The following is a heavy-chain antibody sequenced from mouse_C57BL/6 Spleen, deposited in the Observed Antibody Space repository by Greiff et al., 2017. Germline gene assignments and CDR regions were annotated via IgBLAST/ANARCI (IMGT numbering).Heavy chain of an antibody. CDR1: GYTFTSYW. Sequence: QVQLQQPGAELVKPGASVKLSCKASGYTFTSYWMHWVKQRPGQGLEWIGMIHPNSGSTNYNEKFKSKATLTVDKSSSPAYMQLSSLTSEDSAVYYCASPFTTVAYYFDYWGQGTTLTVSS. V-gene: IGHV1-64*01. CDR3: ASPFTTVAYYFDY. D-gene: IGHD1-1*01. J-gene: IGHJ2*01. CDR2: IHPNSGST.